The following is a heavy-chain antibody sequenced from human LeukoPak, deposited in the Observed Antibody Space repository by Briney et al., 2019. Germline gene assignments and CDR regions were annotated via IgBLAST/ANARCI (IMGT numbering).Heavy chain of an antibody. CDR1: GFTFSSYS. CDR3: ARESSSGWDPDSDYFDY. J-gene: IGHJ4*02. V-gene: IGHV3-21*01. D-gene: IGHD6-19*01. Sequence: PGGSLRLSCAASGFTFSSYSMNWVRQAPGKGLEWVSSISSSSSYIYYADSVKGRFTISRDNAKNSLYLQMNSLRAEDTAVYYCARESSSGWDPDSDYFDYWGQGTLVTVSS. CDR2: ISSSSSYI.